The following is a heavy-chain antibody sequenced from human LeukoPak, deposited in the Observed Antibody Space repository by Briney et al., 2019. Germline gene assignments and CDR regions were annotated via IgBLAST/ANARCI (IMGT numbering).Heavy chain of an antibody. J-gene: IGHJ4*02. CDR2: VYYNGNT. V-gene: IGHV4-59*08. CDR3: ARVLIPDTYYYDSSGYNVFDY. CDR1: GGSINNYY. Sequence: SETLSLTCTVSGGSINNYYWNWIRQPPGKGPEWIGHVYYNGNTMYNPSLKDRLIISLHTSENQFSLKLSSVTAADTAVYYCARVLIPDTYYYDSSGYNVFDYWGQGTLVTVSS. D-gene: IGHD3-22*01.